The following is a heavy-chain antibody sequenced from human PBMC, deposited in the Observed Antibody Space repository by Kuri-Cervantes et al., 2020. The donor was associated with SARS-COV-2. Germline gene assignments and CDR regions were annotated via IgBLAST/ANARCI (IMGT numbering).Heavy chain of an antibody. V-gene: IGHV3-30*02. CDR2: IRYDGSNK. CDR3: AKGGLRVVEEWLPFDY. D-gene: IGHD3-3*01. J-gene: IGHJ4*02. CDR1: GFTFSSYG. Sequence: GGSLRLSCAASGFTFSSYGLHWVRQAPGKGLEWVAFIRYDGSNKYYADSVKGRFTISRDNSKNTLYLQMNSLRAEDTAVYYCAKGGLRVVEEWLPFDYWGQGTLVTVSS.